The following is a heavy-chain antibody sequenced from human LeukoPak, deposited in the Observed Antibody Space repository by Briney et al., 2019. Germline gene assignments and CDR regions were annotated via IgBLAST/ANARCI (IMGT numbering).Heavy chain of an antibody. Sequence: ASVKVSCKVSGYTFTDYYMHWVQQAPGKGLEWMGLVDPEDGETIYAEKFQGRVTITADTSTDTAYMELSSLRSEDTAVYYCATGAPIQLGYYFDYWGQGALVTVSS. CDR1: GYTFTDYY. CDR3: ATGAPIQLGYYFDY. J-gene: IGHJ4*02. CDR2: VDPEDGET. D-gene: IGHD5-18*01. V-gene: IGHV1-69-2*01.